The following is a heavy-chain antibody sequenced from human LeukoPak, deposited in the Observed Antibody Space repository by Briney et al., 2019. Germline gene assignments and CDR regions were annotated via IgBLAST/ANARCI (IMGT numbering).Heavy chain of an antibody. J-gene: IGHJ4*02. V-gene: IGHV3-23*01. CDR1: GFTFSSYA. Sequence: GGSLRLSCAASGFTFSSYAMSWVRQAPGKGLEWVSGISGSGGSTNYADSVKGRFTLSRDNSKNMLNLQMDGLRAEDTAMYYCAKTSGSYSNFDCWGRGTLVTVSS. CDR2: ISGSGGST. D-gene: IGHD3-22*01. CDR3: AKTSGSYSNFDC.